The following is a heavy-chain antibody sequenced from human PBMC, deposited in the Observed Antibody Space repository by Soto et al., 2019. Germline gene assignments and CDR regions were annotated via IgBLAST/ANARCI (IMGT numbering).Heavy chain of an antibody. CDR3: ATSVNSAMAFDY. D-gene: IGHD5-18*01. J-gene: IGHJ4*02. V-gene: IGHV1-46*01. Sequence: QVQLVQSGAEVRKPGASVKVSCKASGYTFTHYYIHWVRQAPGQGLVWMGIINPNGGVTTYAQKFRAGFTMTRDTSTSTVYMELSSLRSEDSAVYYCATSVNSAMAFDYWGQGTLVTVSS. CDR2: INPNGGVT. CDR1: GYTFTHYY.